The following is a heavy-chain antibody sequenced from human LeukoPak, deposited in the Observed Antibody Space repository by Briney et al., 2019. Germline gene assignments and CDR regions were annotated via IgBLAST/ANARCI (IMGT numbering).Heavy chain of an antibody. J-gene: IGHJ4*02. CDR3: NTMRKDDSSGPWIPDY. D-gene: IGHD3-22*01. CDR1: GFTFSKAW. Sequence: PGGSLRLSCAASGFTFSKAWMSWVRQAPGKGLEWVGRIKSKTDGGTTDYAAPVKGRFTISRDDSENSLYLQMNSLKIEDTAVYYCNTMRKDDSSGPWIPDYWGQGTLVTVSS. CDR2: IKSKTDGGTT. V-gene: IGHV3-15*01.